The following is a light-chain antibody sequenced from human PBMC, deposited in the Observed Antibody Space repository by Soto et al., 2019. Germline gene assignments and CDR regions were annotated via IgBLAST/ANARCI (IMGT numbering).Light chain of an antibody. J-gene: IGKJ1*01. Sequence: DIQMTQSPSSLSASVGDRVTITCRASQSISSYLNWYQQKPGKAPKLLIYAASSLQSGVPSRFSGSGSGTDFTPTISSLQPEDFATYYCQQSLRPTWTCGQGPKVEIK. V-gene: IGKV1-39*01. CDR2: AAS. CDR3: QQSLRPTWT. CDR1: QSISSY.